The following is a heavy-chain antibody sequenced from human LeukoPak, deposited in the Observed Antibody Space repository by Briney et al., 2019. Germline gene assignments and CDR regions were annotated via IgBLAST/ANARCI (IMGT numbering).Heavy chain of an antibody. CDR1: GYTFTSYD. CDR2: MNPNSGNT. CDR3: AREGSNYGGLYYGMDV. J-gene: IGHJ6*02. D-gene: IGHD4-11*01. V-gene: IGHV1-8*01. Sequence: ASVKVSCKASGYTFTSYDINRVRQATGQGLEWMGWMNPNSGNTGYAQKFQGRVTMTRNTSISTAYMELSSLRSEDTAVYYCAREGSNYGGLYYGMDVWGQGTTVTVSS.